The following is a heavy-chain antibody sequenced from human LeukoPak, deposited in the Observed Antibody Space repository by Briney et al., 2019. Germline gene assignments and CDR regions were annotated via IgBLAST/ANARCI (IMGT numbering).Heavy chain of an antibody. CDR2: ISPSGDYT. J-gene: IGHJ4*02. D-gene: IGHD6-19*01. V-gene: IGHV1-46*04. Sequence: ASVKVSCKASGYTFSSYYMHWVRQAPGQGLEWMGIISPSGDYTRYAQKLQGRVSMTLDTSTSTVYMELNSLESEDTAMYYCARDNSGWSVDYWGQGTLVTVSS. CDR3: ARDNSGWSVDY. CDR1: GYTFSSYY.